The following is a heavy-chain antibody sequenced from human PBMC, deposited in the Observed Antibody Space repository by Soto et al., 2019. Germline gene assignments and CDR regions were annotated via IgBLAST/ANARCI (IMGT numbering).Heavy chain of an antibody. D-gene: IGHD4-17*01. CDR1: GYTFTSYY. CDR2: INPSGGST. Sequence: QVQLVQSGAEVKKPGASVKVSCKASGYTFTSYYMHWVRQAPGQGLEWMGIINPSGGSTSYAQKFQGRVTMTRDTSTSTVYMELSSLRSEDTAVYYCATDDLGRPHDYGDHLNLGSYYFDYWGQGTLVTVSS. J-gene: IGHJ4*02. CDR3: ATDDLGRPHDYGDHLNLGSYYFDY. V-gene: IGHV1-46*01.